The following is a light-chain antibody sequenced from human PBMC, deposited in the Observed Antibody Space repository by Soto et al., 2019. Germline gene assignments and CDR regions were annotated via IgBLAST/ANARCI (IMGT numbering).Light chain of an antibody. CDR3: SSYVDTKSYV. CDR1: SSDVGGYNY. Sequence: QSVLTQPPSASGSPGQSVTISCTGTSSDVGGYNYVSWYQHHPGKAPKLIIYEVYKRPSGVPDRFSGSKSGNTAALTVSGLQAEDEADYYCSSYVDTKSYVFGTGTKVTVL. J-gene: IGLJ1*01. V-gene: IGLV2-8*01. CDR2: EVY.